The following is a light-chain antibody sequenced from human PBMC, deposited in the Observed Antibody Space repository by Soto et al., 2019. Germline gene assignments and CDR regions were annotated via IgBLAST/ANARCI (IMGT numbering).Light chain of an antibody. CDR1: SSNIGTNT. Sequence: QSVLTQPPSASGTPGQRVTISCSGGSSNIGTNTVNWYQQLPRTAPKLLIYSNNQRPSGVPDRFSGSKSGTSASLAISGLQSEDEADYYCAAWDDSLNVLVFGGGTKLTVL. J-gene: IGLJ3*02. V-gene: IGLV1-44*01. CDR3: AAWDDSLNVLV. CDR2: SNN.